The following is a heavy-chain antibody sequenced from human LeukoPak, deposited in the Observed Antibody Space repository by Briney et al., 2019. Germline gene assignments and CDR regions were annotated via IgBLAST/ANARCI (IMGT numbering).Heavy chain of an antibody. Sequence: HTGGSLRLSCAASGFTFSTYAMIWVRQAPGKGLEWVPVIGGSGSYTYYADSVKGRFTISRDNSKDTLYLQMNSLRPEDTAVYYCARDWYDYWGQGTLVTVSS. J-gene: IGHJ4*02. D-gene: IGHD6-13*01. V-gene: IGHV3-23*01. CDR1: GFTFSTYA. CDR2: IGGSGSYT. CDR3: ARDWYDY.